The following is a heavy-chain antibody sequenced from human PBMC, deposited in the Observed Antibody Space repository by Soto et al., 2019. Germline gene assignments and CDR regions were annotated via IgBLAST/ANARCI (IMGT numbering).Heavy chain of an antibody. Sequence: AGGSLRLSCAASGFTFSDYYMTWIRQAPGKGLEWVSTISGSSRSTNYADSVMGRFTVSRDNAKNSLYLQVNSLRAEDTAVYYCARRRIRITPPYYYYGMDVWGQGTTVTVSS. D-gene: IGHD3-3*01. V-gene: IGHV3-11*06. CDR3: ARRRIRITPPYYYYGMDV. CDR2: ISGSSRST. J-gene: IGHJ6*02. CDR1: GFTFSDYY.